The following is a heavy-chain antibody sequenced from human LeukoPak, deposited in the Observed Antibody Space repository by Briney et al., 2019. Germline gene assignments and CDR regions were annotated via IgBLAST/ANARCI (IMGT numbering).Heavy chain of an antibody. J-gene: IGHJ6*02. CDR3: AREGNYYDMDV. CDR2: IFSGGTT. CDR1: GFTVSSIY. Sequence: PGGSLRLSCAASGFTVSSIYMSWVRQAPGKGLEWVSVIFSGGTTYYADSVKGRFTISRDNSKNTLYLQMNSLRAEDTAVYYCAREGNYYDMDVWGQGTTVTVSS. V-gene: IGHV3-53*01.